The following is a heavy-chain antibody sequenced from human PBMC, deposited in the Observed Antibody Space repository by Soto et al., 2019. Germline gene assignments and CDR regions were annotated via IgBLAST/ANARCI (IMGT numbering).Heavy chain of an antibody. CDR1: CYTFTSYC. D-gene: IGHD6-19*01. V-gene: IGHV1-18*01. CDR3: ARDRGSGWYGKLDY. CDR2: ISAYNGNT. Sequence: GASVKVSSKASCYTFTSYCSSWVRQSPGQGLELMGWISAYNGNTNYAQKLPGRVTMTTDTSTSTAYMELRSLRSDDTAVYYCARDRGSGWYGKLDYWGQGTLVTVSS. J-gene: IGHJ4*02.